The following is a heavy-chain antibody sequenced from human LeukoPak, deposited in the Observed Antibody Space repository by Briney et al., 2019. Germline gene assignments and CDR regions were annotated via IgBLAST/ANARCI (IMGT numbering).Heavy chain of an antibody. CDR2: ISANCGTT. D-gene: IGHD6-19*01. CDR1: GFTFSSYG. CDR3: ANPISGGLAVSADGFHP. Sequence: GGSLRLSCAASGFTFSSYGMNWVRQAPGKGMEWVSTISANCGTTSYAASVWGRSSISRDIAKNTLYLKLNILLADDTATDSGANPISGGLAVSADGFHPWGQGTLVVVSS. J-gene: IGHJ5*01. V-gene: IGHV3-23*01.